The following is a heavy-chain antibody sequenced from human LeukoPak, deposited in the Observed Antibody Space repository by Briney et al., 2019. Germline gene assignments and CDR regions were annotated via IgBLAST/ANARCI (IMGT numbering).Heavy chain of an antibody. J-gene: IGHJ3*02. CDR2: IYYSGST. V-gene: IGHV4-39*01. Sequence: SETLSLTCTVSGGSISSSSYYWGWIRQPPGKGLEWIGSIYYSGSTYYNPSLKSRVTISVDTSKNQFSLKLSSVTAADTAVYYCARNPKYSSSTPDAFDIWGQGTMVTVSS. CDR1: GGSISSSSYY. D-gene: IGHD6-6*01. CDR3: ARNPKYSSSTPDAFDI.